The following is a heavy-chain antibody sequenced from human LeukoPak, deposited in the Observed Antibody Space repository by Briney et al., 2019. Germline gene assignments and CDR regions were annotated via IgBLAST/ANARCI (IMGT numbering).Heavy chain of an antibody. CDR3: ARAGGDWKAVEYFRH. CDR1: GGTFSSYA. CDR2: IIPILGIA. V-gene: IGHV1-69*04. Sequence: GASVKVSCKASGGTFSSYAISWVRQAPGQGLEWMGRIIPILGIANYAQKFQGRVTITADKSTSTAYMELSSLRSEDTAVYYCARAGGDWKAVEYFRHWGRGTLVTVSS. J-gene: IGHJ1*01. D-gene: IGHD3-10*01.